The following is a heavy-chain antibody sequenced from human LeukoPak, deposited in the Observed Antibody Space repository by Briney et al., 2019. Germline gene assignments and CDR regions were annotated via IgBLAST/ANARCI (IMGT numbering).Heavy chain of an antibody. Sequence: SETLSLTCTVSGASISSYYWSWIRQPPGKGLEWIGYIYYSGSTKYNPSLNNRVTILLDTSKNEFSLKVSSVTAADTAVYYRARVRASAAGMGWFDPWGQGTLVTVSS. CDR3: ARVRASAAGMGWFDP. V-gene: IGHV4-59*01. J-gene: IGHJ5*02. D-gene: IGHD6-25*01. CDR2: IYYSGST. CDR1: GASISSYY.